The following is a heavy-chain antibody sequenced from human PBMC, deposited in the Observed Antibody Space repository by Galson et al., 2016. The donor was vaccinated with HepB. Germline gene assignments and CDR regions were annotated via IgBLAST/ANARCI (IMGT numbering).Heavy chain of an antibody. J-gene: IGHJ4*02. Sequence: SLRLSCAASGLIVSANYLTWVRQAPGKGLEGVSVIYSDGRPYYSDSVRGRFTISRDNSKNTLYLQLNSLRAEDTAVYYCAKDPRVLLWFGELLLWGQGTLVTVSS. CDR1: GLIVSANY. CDR2: IYSDGRP. D-gene: IGHD3-10*01. V-gene: IGHV3-53*01. CDR3: AKDPRVLLWFGELLL.